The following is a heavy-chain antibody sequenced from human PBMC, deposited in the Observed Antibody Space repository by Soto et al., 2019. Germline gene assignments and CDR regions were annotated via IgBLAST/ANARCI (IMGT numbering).Heavy chain of an antibody. CDR2: ISSSGSTI. CDR1: GFTFSDYY. V-gene: IGHV3-11*01. CDR3: ARDPYPVVGVAAGLVGGWFDP. J-gene: IGHJ5*02. D-gene: IGHD2-15*01. Sequence: QVQLVESGGGLVKPGGSLRLSCAASGFTFSDYYMSWIRQAPGKGLEWVSYISSSGSTIYYADSVKGRFTISRDNAKNALYVQMNSLRAEDTAVYYCARDPYPVVGVAAGLVGGWFDPWGQGTLVTVSS.